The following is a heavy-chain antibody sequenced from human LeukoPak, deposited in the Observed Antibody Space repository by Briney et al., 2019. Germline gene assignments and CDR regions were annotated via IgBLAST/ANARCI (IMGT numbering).Heavy chain of an antibody. D-gene: IGHD5-18*01. CDR1: EFTFSGYW. V-gene: IGHV3-7*01. Sequence: PGGSLGLSCVASEFTFSGYWMSWVRQAPGKGLEWVAHIKEDGSEKYYVDSVKGRFTISRDNAKNSLSLQMNSLRVEDTAVYYCAISSYYYFDYWGQGALVTVSS. CDR2: IKEDGSEK. CDR3: AISSYYYFDY. J-gene: IGHJ4*02.